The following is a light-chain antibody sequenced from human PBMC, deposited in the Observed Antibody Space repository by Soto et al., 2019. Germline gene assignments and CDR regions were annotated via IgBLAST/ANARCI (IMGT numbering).Light chain of an antibody. CDR3: QQYGSSPVT. CDR1: QSVSSSY. Sequence: EIVLTQSPGTLSLSPGERATLSCRASQSVSSSYLAWYQQKPGQAPRLLIYGASSRATGIPDRFSGSGSGKDFTLTISRLEPEDFAVYYCQQYGSSPVTSGQGTKVE. J-gene: IGKJ1*01. V-gene: IGKV3-20*01. CDR2: GAS.